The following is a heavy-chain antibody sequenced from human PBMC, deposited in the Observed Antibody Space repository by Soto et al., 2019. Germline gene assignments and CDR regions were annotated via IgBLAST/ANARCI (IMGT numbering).Heavy chain of an antibody. CDR3: ARDNGMAGSFDP. CDR2: ISIGSTTI. V-gene: IGHV3-48*02. D-gene: IGHD2-8*01. CDR1: GFTFSSYS. Sequence: GGSLRLSCAASGFTFSSYSMNWVRQAPGKGLEWVSYISIGSTTIFYADSVKGRFTISRDNAKNSLYLQMNSLRDEDTAVYYCARDNGMAGSFDPWGQGTLVTVSS. J-gene: IGHJ5*02.